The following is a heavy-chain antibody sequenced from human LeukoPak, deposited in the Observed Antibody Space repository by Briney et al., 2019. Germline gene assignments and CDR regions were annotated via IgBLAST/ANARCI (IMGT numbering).Heavy chain of an antibody. CDR2: IYYSGST. CDR1: GGSISSYY. J-gene: IGHJ3*02. D-gene: IGHD1-26*01. Sequence: PSETLSLTCTVSGGSISSYYWSWIGQPPGKGLEWSGYIYYSGSTNYNPPLKSRVTISVDTSKNQFSLKLSSVTAADTAVYYCARHPSGSYAFDIWGQGTLVTVSS. V-gene: IGHV4-59*08. CDR3: ARHPSGSYAFDI.